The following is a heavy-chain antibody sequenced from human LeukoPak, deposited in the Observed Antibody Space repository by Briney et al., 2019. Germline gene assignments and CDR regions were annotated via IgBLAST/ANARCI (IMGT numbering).Heavy chain of an antibody. CDR3: ARVGGNYPTTSDC. V-gene: IGHV1-18*01. CDR1: GYTFTNYG. D-gene: IGHD1-26*01. J-gene: IGHJ4*02. CDR2: ISAYNGNT. Sequence: ASVKVSCKASGYTFTNYGVSWVRQAPGQGLEWMGWISAYNGNTNYAQNLQGRVSITTDTSTSTAYMELRSLRSDDTALYYCARVGGNYPTTSDCCGQGTLVTVSS.